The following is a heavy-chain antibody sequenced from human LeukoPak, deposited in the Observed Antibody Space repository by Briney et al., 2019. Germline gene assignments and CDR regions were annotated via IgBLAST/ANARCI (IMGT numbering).Heavy chain of an antibody. V-gene: IGHV3-21*01. CDR3: ASSGGSQTVY. D-gene: IGHD2-15*01. Sequence: GGSLRLSCAASGFTFSSYSMNWVRQAPGKGLEWVSSISSSSSYIYYADSVKGRFTISRDNAENSLYLQMNSLRAEDTAVYYCASSGGSQTVYWGQGTLVTVSS. J-gene: IGHJ4*02. CDR1: GFTFSSYS. CDR2: ISSSSSYI.